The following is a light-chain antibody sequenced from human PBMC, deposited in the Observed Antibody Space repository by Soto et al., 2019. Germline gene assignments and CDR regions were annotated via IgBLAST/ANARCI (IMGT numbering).Light chain of an antibody. CDR2: EVS. CDR1: SSDVGGYNY. CDR3: SSYAGSNNFV. J-gene: IGLJ1*01. V-gene: IGLV2-8*01. Sequence: QSALTQPPSASGSPGQSVTISCTGTSSDVGGYNYVSWYQHHPGEAPKLMIYEVSKRPSGVPDRFSGSKSGNTASLTVTGVQAEDEADYYCSSYAGSNNFVFGTGTKVPVL.